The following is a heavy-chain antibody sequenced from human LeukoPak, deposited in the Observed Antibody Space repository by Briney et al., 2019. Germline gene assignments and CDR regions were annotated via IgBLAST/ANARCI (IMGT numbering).Heavy chain of an antibody. CDR3: ARDPSYCSSTSCQTREDY. D-gene: IGHD2-2*01. V-gene: IGHV4-61*02. J-gene: IGHJ4*02. CDR1: GGSISSGGYY. Sequence: PSETLSLTCTVSGGSISSGGYYWSWIRQPAGKGLEWIGRIYTSGSTNYNPSLKSRVTMSVDTSKNQFSLKLSSATAADTAVYYCARDPSYCSSTSCQTREDYRGQGTLVTVSS. CDR2: IYTSGST.